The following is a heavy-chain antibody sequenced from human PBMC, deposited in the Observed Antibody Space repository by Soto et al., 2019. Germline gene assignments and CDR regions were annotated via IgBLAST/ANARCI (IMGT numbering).Heavy chain of an antibody. CDR2: INPSGRTT. CDR3: ARDLDVTTVTTSFAS. Sequence: ASVKVSCKTSGFTFSKYYMHWLRQVPGQGLEWVGVINPSGRTTSYAQKFLGRVTVTRDASTATVYLELNSLRSGDTAVYYCARDLDVTTVTTSFASGAQGSRVPVS. CDR1: GFTFSKYY. V-gene: IGHV1-46*01. J-gene: IGHJ1*01. D-gene: IGHD4-17*01.